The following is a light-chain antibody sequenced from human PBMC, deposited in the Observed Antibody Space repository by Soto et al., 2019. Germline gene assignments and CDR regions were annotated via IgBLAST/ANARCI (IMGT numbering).Light chain of an antibody. J-gene: IGKJ1*01. CDR2: GAS. CDR1: QSVSSY. V-gene: IGKV3-11*01. CDR3: QQLNSYPPWT. Sequence: EIVLTQSPATLSLSPGERATLSCRASQSVSSYLAWYQQKPGQAPRLLIYGASNRATGIPDRFSGSGSGTDFTLTISSLRPEDFATYYCQQLNSYPPWTFGQGTKVDI.